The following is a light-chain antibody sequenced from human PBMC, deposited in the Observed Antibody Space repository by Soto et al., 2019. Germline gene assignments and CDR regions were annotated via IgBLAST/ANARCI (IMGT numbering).Light chain of an antibody. CDR2: QVS. Sequence: QSALTQPASVSGSPGQSITISCTGTSSDVGGYYYVSWYQHHPGKAPKLMIYQVSNRPSGVSNRFAGSKSGNTASLTISGLQAEDEADYYCSSDTSSNTFYVFGTGTKLTVL. J-gene: IGLJ1*01. V-gene: IGLV2-14*01. CDR1: SSDVGGYYY. CDR3: SSDTSSNTFYV.